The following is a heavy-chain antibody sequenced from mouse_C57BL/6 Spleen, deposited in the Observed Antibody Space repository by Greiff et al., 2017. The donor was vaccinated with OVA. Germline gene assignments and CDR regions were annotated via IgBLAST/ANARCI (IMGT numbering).Heavy chain of an antibody. CDR3: ARFLYDYGEAWFAY. D-gene: IGHD2-4*01. J-gene: IGHJ3*01. CDR2: INPNNGGT. Sequence: EVQLQQSGPELVKPGASVKISCKASGYTFTDYYMNWVKQSHGKSLEWIGDINPNNGGTSYNQKFKGKATLTVDKSSSTAYLELRRLTSEDSAVYYCARFLYDYGEAWFAYWGQGTLVTVSA. V-gene: IGHV1-26*01. CDR1: GYTFTDYY.